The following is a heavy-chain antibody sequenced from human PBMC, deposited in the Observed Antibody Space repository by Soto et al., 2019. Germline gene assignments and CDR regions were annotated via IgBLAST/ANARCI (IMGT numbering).Heavy chain of an antibody. CDR1: GGSINSSSYY. CDR2: IYYSGST. D-gene: IGHD3-3*01. J-gene: IGHJ5*02. Sequence: SSETLSLTCTVSGGSINSSSYYWGCIRQPPGKGLEWIGSIYYSGSTYYNRSLKSRVTISVDTSKNQFSLKLSSVTAADTAVYYCARHSGFGVVIKWFDPWGQGTLVTVSS. CDR3: ARHSGFGVVIKWFDP. V-gene: IGHV4-39*01.